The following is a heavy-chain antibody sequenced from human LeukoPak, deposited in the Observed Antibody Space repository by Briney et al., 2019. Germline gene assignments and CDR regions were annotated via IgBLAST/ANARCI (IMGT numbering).Heavy chain of an antibody. J-gene: IGHJ3*02. Sequence: GASVKVSCKASGYTFTSYGISWVRQAPGQGLEWMGWISAYNGNTNYAQKLQGRATMTTDTSTSTAYMELRSLRSDDTAVYYCARSSGSYHHPDAFDIWGQGTMVTVSS. CDR1: GYTFTSYG. CDR2: ISAYNGNT. D-gene: IGHD1-26*01. V-gene: IGHV1-18*01. CDR3: ARSSGSYHHPDAFDI.